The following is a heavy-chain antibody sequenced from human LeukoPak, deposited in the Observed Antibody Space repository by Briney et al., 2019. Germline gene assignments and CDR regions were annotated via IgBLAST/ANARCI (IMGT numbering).Heavy chain of an antibody. V-gene: IGHV4-4*07. D-gene: IGHD3-10*01. CDR1: GGSISSYY. J-gene: IGHJ4*02. Sequence: SETLSLTCTVSGGSISSYYWTWIRQPAGKGLEWIGRIYTSGSTNYNPSLKSRVTISVDTSKNQFSLKLSSVTAADTAVYYCARSGVGDYYGSGSYLFWGQGTLVTVSS. CDR2: IYTSGST. CDR3: ARSGVGDYYGSGSYLF.